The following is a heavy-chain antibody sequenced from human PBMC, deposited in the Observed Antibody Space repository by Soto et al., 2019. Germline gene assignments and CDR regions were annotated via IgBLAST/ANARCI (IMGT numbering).Heavy chain of an antibody. CDR2: ISYDGSNK. V-gene: IGHV3-30*18. D-gene: IGHD2-21*02. J-gene: IGHJ6*02. CDR1: GFTFSSYG. CDR3: AKELQTSHYYYYYGMDV. Sequence: QVQLVESGGGVVQPGRSLRLSCAASGFTFSSYGMHWVRQAPGKGLEWVAVISYDGSNKYYADSVKGRFTISRDNSKNTLYLQMNSLRAEDTAVYYCAKELQTSHYYYYYGMDVWGQGTTVTVSS.